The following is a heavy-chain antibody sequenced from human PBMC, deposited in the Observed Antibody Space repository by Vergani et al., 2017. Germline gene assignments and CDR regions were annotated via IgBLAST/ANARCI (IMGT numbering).Heavy chain of an antibody. CDR3: AREGRLAA. V-gene: IGHV3-7*01. D-gene: IGHD3-3*02. J-gene: IGHJ5*02. Sequence: EVQLVESGGGLVKRGGSLRLSCAASGFTFSSYSMNWVRQAPGKGMEWVANIKQDGSEKYYVDSVKGRFTISRDNAKNSLYLQMNSLRAEDTAVYYCAREGRLAAWGQGTLVTVSS. CDR2: IKQDGSEK. CDR1: GFTFSSYS.